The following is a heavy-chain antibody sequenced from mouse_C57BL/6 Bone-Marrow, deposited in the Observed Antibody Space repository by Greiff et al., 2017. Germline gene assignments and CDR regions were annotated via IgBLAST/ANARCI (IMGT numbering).Heavy chain of an antibody. V-gene: IGHV1-80*01. CDR1: GYAFSSYG. CDR2: IFPGDGDT. Sequence: QVHLQQSGAELVKPGASVKISCKASGYAFSSYGMNWVKQRPGKGLEWIGQIFPGDGDTNYNGKFKGKATLTADKSSSTAYMQLRRLTAEDSAGYFCARGAYWGQGTLVTVYA. J-gene: IGHJ3*01. CDR3: ARGAY.